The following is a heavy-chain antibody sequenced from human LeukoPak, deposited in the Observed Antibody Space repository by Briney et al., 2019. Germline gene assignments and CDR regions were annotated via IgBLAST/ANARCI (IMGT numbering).Heavy chain of an antibody. Sequence: SGPKLVKPTQTLTLTCTFSGFSLSTSGVGVGWIRQPPGKALEWLALIYWNDDKRYSPSLKSRLTITKDTSKNQVVPTMTNMDPVDTATYYCAHSLSYYYDSPHWGQGILVTVSS. V-gene: IGHV2-5*01. J-gene: IGHJ4*02. CDR1: GFSLSTSGVG. D-gene: IGHD3-22*01. CDR3: AHSLSYYYDSPH. CDR2: IYWNDDK.